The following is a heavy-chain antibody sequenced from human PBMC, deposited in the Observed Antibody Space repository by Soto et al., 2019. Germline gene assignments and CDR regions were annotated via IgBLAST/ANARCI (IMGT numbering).Heavy chain of an antibody. D-gene: IGHD3-10*01. J-gene: IGHJ4*02. CDR2: ISASSINS. CDR3: AKGTASEPRVYDY. V-gene: IGHV3-23*01. CDR1: GFTFSNYA. Sequence: GGSLRLSCAASGFTFSNYAMSWVRQAPGEGLECVATISASSINSYYADSVKGRFTISRDNSRNTLDLQMNSLRAEDTAMYYCAKGTASEPRVYDYWGQGTLVTVSS.